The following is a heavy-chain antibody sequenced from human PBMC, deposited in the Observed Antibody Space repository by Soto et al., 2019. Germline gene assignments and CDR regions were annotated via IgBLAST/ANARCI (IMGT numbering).Heavy chain of an antibody. D-gene: IGHD2-2*03. CDR1: GYTFTSYD. Sequence: QVQLVQSGAEVKRPGASVKVSCKASGYTFTSYDFNWVRQAPGQGREWRGWVNPNSGNTDYAQKFQGRVTMTRNTSIRTAYMELSSLRSEDTAVYYCARASYLDPAFDIWGQGTMVTVSS. CDR2: VNPNSGNT. J-gene: IGHJ3*02. CDR3: ARASYLDPAFDI. V-gene: IGHV1-8*01.